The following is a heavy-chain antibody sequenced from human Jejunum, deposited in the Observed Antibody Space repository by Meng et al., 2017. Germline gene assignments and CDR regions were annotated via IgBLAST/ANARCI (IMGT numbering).Heavy chain of an antibody. V-gene: IGHV4-31*01. Sequence: QMQLQESGPRLVKPSQTLSLTCTVSVASMTSANSYWTWIRQHPGKGLEWIGYIYYSWSTYYNPSLQSLVTISIDMSENQFSLKLTSVTAADTAVYYCARVNWTSSYWYFDLWGRGTLVTVSS. CDR1: VASMTSANSY. CDR3: ARVNWTSSYWYFDL. D-gene: IGHD1-1*01. CDR2: IYYSWST. J-gene: IGHJ2*01.